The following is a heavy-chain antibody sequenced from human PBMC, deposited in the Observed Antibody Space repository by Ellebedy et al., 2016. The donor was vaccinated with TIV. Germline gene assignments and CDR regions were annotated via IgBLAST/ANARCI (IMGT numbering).Heavy chain of an antibody. CDR3: ARTRWQLAFDY. J-gene: IGHJ4*02. CDR2: INPNTGGT. CDR1: GDTFTDYY. Sequence: AASVKVSCKASGDTFTDYYFHWVRQAPGQGLEWMAWINPNTGGTGYAQKFQERVTVTRDTSINTVYMELSNLRSDDTAVYYCARTRWQLAFDYWGQGTLITVSS. V-gene: IGHV1-2*02. D-gene: IGHD6-6*01.